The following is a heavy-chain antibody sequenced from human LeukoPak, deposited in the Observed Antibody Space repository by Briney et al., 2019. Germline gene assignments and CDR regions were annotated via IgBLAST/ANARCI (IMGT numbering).Heavy chain of an antibody. J-gene: IGHJ4*02. CDR3: AKRLAAAGTLHYFDY. V-gene: IGHV3-23*01. CDR1: GFTFSSFA. CDR2: IGGGGSST. D-gene: IGHD6-13*01. Sequence: PGGSLRLSCAASGFTFSSFAMSWVRQAPGKGLEWVSAIGGGGSSTYYADSVKGRFTISRDNSKNTLFLQMNSLRAEDTAVYYCAKRLAAAGTLHYFDYWGQGTLVTVSS.